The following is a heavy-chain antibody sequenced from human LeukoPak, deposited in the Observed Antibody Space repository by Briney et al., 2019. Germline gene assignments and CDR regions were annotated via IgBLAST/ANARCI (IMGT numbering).Heavy chain of an antibody. CDR3: AKGHNYYDSSGFPI. V-gene: IGHV3-9*01. CDR2: ISWNSGSI. J-gene: IGHJ4*02. D-gene: IGHD3-22*01. Sequence: PGGSLRLSCAASGFTIDDYAMHWVRQAPGKGLEWVSGISWNSGSIGYADSVKGRFTISRDNAKNPLYLQMTSLRAEDTALYYCAKGHNYYDSSGFPIWGQGTLVTVSS. CDR1: GFTIDDYA.